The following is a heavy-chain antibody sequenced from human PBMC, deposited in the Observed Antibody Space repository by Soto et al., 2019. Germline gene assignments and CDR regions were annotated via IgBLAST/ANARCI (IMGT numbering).Heavy chain of an antibody. CDR3: ANARGDGYKNWYFDL. CDR1: GFTFSSYG. J-gene: IGHJ2*01. Sequence: GGSLRLSCAASGFTFSSYGMHWVRQAPGKGLEWVAVISYDGSNKYYADSVKGRFTISRDNSKNTLYLQMNSLRAEDTAVYYCANARGDGYKNWYFDLWGRGTLVTVSS. CDR2: ISYDGSNK. D-gene: IGHD3-10*01. V-gene: IGHV3-30*18.